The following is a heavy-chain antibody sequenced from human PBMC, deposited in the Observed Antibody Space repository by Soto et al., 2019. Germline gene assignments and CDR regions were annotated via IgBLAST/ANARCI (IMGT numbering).Heavy chain of an antibody. Sequence: PSQTLSLTCAISGDSVSSNSATWNWIRQSPSRGLEWLGRTYYRSKWYNGYAVSVKSRITINPDTSKNQFSLQLNSVTPEDTAVYYCARGVGSSFYYWFDPWGQGTLVTVSS. CDR3: ARGVGSSFYYWFDP. CDR2: TYYRSKWYN. CDR1: GDSVSSNSAT. D-gene: IGHD6-13*01. V-gene: IGHV6-1*01. J-gene: IGHJ5*02.